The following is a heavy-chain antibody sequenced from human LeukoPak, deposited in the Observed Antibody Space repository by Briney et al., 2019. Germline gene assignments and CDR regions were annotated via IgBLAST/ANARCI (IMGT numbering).Heavy chain of an antibody. V-gene: IGHV3-7*04. D-gene: IGHD1-26*01. Sequence: GGSLRLSCAAFGFTFSSYWMSWVRQAPGKGLEWVANIKQDGREKYYVDSVKGRFTISRDNAKNSLYLQMNTLRAEDTAVYYCAREVGATNAFDIWGQGTMVTVSS. CDR3: AREVGATNAFDI. CDR2: IKQDGREK. J-gene: IGHJ3*02. CDR1: GFTFSSYW.